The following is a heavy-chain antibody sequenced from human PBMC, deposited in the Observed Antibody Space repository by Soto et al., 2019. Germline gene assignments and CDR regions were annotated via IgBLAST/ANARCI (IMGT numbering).Heavy chain of an antibody. CDR2: ISAYNGNT. CDR1: GYTFTSYG. V-gene: IGHV1-18*01. J-gene: IGHJ5*02. D-gene: IGHD5-12*01. Sequence: EASLKVSCKASGYTFTSYGISWVRQAPGQGLEWMGWISAYNGNTNYAQKLQGRVTMTTDTSTSTAYMELRSLRSDDTAVYYCAIVATTQGWFDAWGQGTLVTVSS. CDR3: AIVATTQGWFDA.